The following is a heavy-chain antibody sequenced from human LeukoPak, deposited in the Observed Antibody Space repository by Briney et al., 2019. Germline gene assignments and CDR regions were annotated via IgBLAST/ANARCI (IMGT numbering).Heavy chain of an antibody. D-gene: IGHD3-22*01. CDR1: GGSFSGYY. CDR2: INHSGST. J-gene: IGHJ5*02. CDR3: ARETYYDSTPITDWFDP. Sequence: PSETLSLTCAVYGGSFSGYYWGWIRQPPGKGLEWIGEINHSGSTNYNPSLKSRVTISVDPSKNQFSLKLSSVTAADTAVYYCARETYYDSTPITDWFDPWGQGTLVTVSS. V-gene: IGHV4-34*01.